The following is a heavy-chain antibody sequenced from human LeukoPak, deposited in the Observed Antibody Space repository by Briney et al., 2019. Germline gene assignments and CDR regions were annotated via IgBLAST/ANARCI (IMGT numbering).Heavy chain of an antibody. D-gene: IGHD2-2*01. CDR3: ARERIGNIVVVPAAILGSNWFDP. Sequence: SETLSLTCIVSGGSIRNYYWSWIRQPAGKGLEWIGRIHTSGSTNYNPSLKSRVTISVDTSKNQFSLKLSSVTAADTAVYYCARERIGNIVVVPAAILGSNWFDPWGQGTLVTVSS. V-gene: IGHV4-4*07. CDR2: IHTSGST. CDR1: GGSIRNYY. J-gene: IGHJ5*02.